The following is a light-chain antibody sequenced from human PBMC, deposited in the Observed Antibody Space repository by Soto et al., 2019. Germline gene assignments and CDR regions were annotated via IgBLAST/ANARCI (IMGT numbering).Light chain of an antibody. V-gene: IGKV3-20*01. CDR3: QQYGSSPPYT. CDR1: RTFSSSY. J-gene: IGKJ2*01. Sequence: EIVLTQSPGTLSLSPGETATLSCRASRTFSSSYLAWYQQKPGQAPRLLIYAASKRAAGIPDRFSGSGSGADFTLTISRLEPEDFAVYYCQQYGSSPPYTFGQGSKLEIK. CDR2: AAS.